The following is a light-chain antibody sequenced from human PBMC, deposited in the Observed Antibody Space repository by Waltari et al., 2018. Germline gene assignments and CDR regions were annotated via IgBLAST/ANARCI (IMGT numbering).Light chain of an antibody. J-gene: IGKJ2*01. V-gene: IGKV3-20*01. CDR2: AAS. CDR3: QQYGVSPYT. CDR1: QIVVNNY. Sequence: EIVLTQSPGTLSLSPGERATLSCRASQIVVNNYLAWYQQKPGQAPRLLIYAASRRDVGFPDRFSGSGSETDFTLTISRLEPEDFAIFYCQQYGVSPYTLGQGIKLE.